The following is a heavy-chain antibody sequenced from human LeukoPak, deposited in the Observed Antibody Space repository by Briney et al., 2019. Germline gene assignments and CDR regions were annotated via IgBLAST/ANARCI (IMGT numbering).Heavy chain of an antibody. CDR1: GGSFSGYY. CDR2: INHSGST. V-gene: IGHV4-34*01. D-gene: IGHD2-21*02. CDR3: AGRDVVVTAPYFRH. Sequence: SETLSLTCAVYGGSFSGYYWSWIRQPPGKGLEWIGEINHSGSTNYNPSLKSRVTISVDTSKNQFSLKLSSVTAADTAVYYCAGRDVVVTAPYFRHWGQGTLVTVSS. J-gene: IGHJ1*01.